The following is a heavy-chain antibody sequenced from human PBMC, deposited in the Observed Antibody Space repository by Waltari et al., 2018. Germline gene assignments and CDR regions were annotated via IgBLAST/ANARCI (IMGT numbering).Heavy chain of an antibody. J-gene: IGHJ5*02. CDR2: IIPILAIP. Sequence: QVQLVQSGAEVKKPGSSVKVSCKASGGTFNSHAISWVRQAPGQGLEWMGGIIPILAIPNYAQKIQGRLTITADESTSTAYMERSSRRSEDTAVDYCARDEGATDPVYWWFDPWGQGTLVTVSS. D-gene: IGHD1-26*01. CDR3: ARDEGATDPVYWWFDP. CDR1: GGTFNSHA. V-gene: IGHV1-69*04.